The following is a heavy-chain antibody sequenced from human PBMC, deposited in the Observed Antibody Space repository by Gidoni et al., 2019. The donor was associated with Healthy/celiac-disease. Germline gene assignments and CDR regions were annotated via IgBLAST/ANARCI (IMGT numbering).Heavy chain of an antibody. J-gene: IGHJ2*01. V-gene: IGHV4-59*01. D-gene: IGHD3-3*01. CDR2: IYYSGST. Sequence: QVQLQESGPGLVKPSETLSLTCTVSGGSISSYYWSWIRQPPGKGLEWIGYIYYSGSTNYNPSLKSRVTISVDTSKNQFSLKLSSVTAADTAVYYCARDVRLTIFGVADTEAHWYFDLWGRGTLVTVSS. CDR3: ARDVRLTIFGVADTEAHWYFDL. CDR1: GGSISSYY.